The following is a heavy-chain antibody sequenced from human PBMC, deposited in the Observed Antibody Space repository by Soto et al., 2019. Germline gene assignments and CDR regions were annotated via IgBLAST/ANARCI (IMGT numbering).Heavy chain of an antibody. CDR2: IWYDGSNK. J-gene: IGHJ4*02. D-gene: IGHD3-22*01. CDR1: GFTFSSYG. CDR3: ARDRMSYYDSSGPDDY. Sequence: LRLSCAASGFTFSSYGMHWVRQAPGKGLEWVAVIWYDGSNKYYADSVKGRFTISRDNSKNTLYLQMNSLRAEDTAVYYCARDRMSYYDSSGPDDYWGRGTLVTVSS. V-gene: IGHV3-33*01.